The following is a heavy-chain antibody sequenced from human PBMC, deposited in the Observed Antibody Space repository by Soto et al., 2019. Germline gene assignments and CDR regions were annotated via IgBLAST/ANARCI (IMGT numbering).Heavy chain of an antibody. Sequence: QVQLVQSGAEVKKPGASVKVSCKASGYTFTSYGISLVRQAPGQGLEWMGWISAYNGNTNYAQKLQGRVTMTTDTSTSTAYMELRSLRSDDTAVYYCARAGTTQRYYYYYGMDVWGQGTTVTVSS. CDR3: ARAGTTQRYYYYYGMDV. CDR2: ISAYNGNT. CDR1: GYTFTSYG. J-gene: IGHJ6*02. D-gene: IGHD4-17*01. V-gene: IGHV1-18*01.